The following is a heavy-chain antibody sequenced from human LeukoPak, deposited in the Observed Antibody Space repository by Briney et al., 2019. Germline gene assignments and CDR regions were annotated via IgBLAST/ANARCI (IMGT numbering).Heavy chain of an antibody. Sequence: GGSLRLSCAASGFTFSSYAMSWVRQAPGKGLEWLSAISGGGISTYYADSVKGRLTISRDNSKNTLYLQMNSLRAEDTAVYYCAKDVVLTPGYFDYWGQGTLVTVSS. V-gene: IGHV3-23*01. CDR2: ISGGGIST. CDR3: AKDVVLTPGYFDY. CDR1: GFTFSSYA. J-gene: IGHJ4*02. D-gene: IGHD4/OR15-4a*01.